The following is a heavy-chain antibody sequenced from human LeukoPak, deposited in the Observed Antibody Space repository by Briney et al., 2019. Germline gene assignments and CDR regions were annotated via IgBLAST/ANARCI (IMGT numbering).Heavy chain of an antibody. CDR3: ARGKYDSNGYYLDY. J-gene: IGHJ4*02. Sequence: PSETLSLTCAVYGGSFSGYYWSWIRRPPGKGLEWTGEINHSGNINYNPSLKSRVTISEDTSKNQFSLKLSSVTAADTAVYYCARGKYDSNGYYLDYWGQGTLVTVSS. CDR2: INHSGNI. D-gene: IGHD3-22*01. V-gene: IGHV4-34*01. CDR1: GGSFSGYY.